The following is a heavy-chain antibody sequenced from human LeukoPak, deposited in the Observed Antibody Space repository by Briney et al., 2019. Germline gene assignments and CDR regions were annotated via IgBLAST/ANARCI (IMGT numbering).Heavy chain of an antibody. CDR2: XSYDGSNK. CDR3: ARDQGYCSSTSCYAYAGDAFDI. V-gene: IGHV3-30-3*01. J-gene: IGHJ3*02. D-gene: IGHD2-2*01. Sequence: RXXXXASGXXFSSYXXXXVRQXPGXXXEXXAVXSYDGSNKYYADSVKGRFTISRDNSKNTLYLQMNSLRAEDTAVYYCARDQGYCSSTSCYAYAGDAFDIWGQGTMVTVSS. CDR1: GXXFSSYX.